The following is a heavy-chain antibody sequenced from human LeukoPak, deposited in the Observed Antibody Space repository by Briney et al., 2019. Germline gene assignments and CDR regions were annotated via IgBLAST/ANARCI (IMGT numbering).Heavy chain of an antibody. V-gene: IGHV1-8*01. D-gene: IGHD5-18*01. J-gene: IGHJ4*02. CDR3: ARVGGYSYGRPFDY. CDR2: MNPNSGNT. Sequence: ASVKVSCKASGYTFTSYDINWVRQATGQGLEWMGWMNPNSGNTGYAQKFQGRVTMTRNTSISTAYMELSSLRSEDTAVYYCARVGGYSYGRPFDYWGQGTLVTVSS. CDR1: GYTFTSYD.